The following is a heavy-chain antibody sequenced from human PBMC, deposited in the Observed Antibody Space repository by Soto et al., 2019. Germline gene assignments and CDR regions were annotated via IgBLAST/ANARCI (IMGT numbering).Heavy chain of an antibody. CDR1: GGTFSSYT. CDR2: IIPIFGTA. D-gene: IGHD5-12*01. V-gene: IGHV1-69*12. Sequence: QVQLVQSGAEVKKPGSSVTVSCKASGGTFSSYTISWVRQAPGQGLEWMGGIIPIFGTANYAQKFQGRVTITADESTSTAYMESSSLRSEDTAVYYCARGNHRWLRWGYFDLWGRGTLVTVSS. CDR3: ARGNHRWLRWGYFDL. J-gene: IGHJ2*01.